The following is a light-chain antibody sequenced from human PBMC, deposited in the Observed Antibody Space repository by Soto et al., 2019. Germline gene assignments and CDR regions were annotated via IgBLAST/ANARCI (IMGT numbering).Light chain of an antibody. Sequence: QNTQYPSTLSASVGDKGTIHFRSSQRMSGWLAWHQQKPGKAPKLLIYDVSALKRGVPPRFSGSGSGTEFTLTISSMQPDDFATYYCQQYNGYSRTFGQGTKVDI. CDR3: QQYNGYSRT. V-gene: IGKV1-5*01. CDR2: DVS. J-gene: IGKJ1*01. CDR1: QRMSGW.